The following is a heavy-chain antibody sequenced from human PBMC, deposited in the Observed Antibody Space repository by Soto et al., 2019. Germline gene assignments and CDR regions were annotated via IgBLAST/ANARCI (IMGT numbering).Heavy chain of an antibody. V-gene: IGHV3-48*03. J-gene: IGHJ6*02. CDR3: AREWGEHDYSSNGVVDYYYYGMDV. CDR1: GFTFSSYE. Sequence: EVQLVESGGGLVQPGGSLRLSCAASGFTFSSYEMNWVRQAPGKGLEWVSYISSSGSTIYYADSVKGRFTISRDNAKNSLYLQMNSLRAEDTAVYYCAREWGEHDYSSNGVVDYYYYGMDVWGQGTTVTVSS. CDR2: ISSSGSTI. D-gene: IGHD4-4*01.